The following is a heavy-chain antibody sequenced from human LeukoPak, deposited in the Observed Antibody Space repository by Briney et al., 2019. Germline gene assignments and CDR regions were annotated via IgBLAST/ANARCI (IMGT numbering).Heavy chain of an antibody. CDR3: ARSRAFDY. CDR1: GFTVRSNY. J-gene: IGHJ4*02. V-gene: IGHV3-53*01. CDR2: IYDTDST. Sequence: GGSLRLSCVASGFTVRSNYMSWVRQAPGKRPEWVAIIYDTDSTYYTDSVKGRFTISRDNSKNTVYLQMNSLRVEDTAVYYCARSRAFDYWGRGTLVTVSS.